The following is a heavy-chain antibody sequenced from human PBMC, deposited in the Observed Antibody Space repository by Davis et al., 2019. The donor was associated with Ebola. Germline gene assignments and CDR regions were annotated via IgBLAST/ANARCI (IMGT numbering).Heavy chain of an antibody. CDR2: INHSGST. V-gene: IGHV4-34*01. J-gene: IGHJ4*02. CDR3: ARGRIAARLSLFDY. Sequence: SCKASGGTFSSYAISWIRQPPGKGLEWIGEINHSGSTNYNPSLKSRVTISVDTSKNQFSLKLSSVTAADTAVYYCARGRIAARLSLFDYWGQGTLVTVSS. CDR1: GGTFSSYA. D-gene: IGHD6-6*01.